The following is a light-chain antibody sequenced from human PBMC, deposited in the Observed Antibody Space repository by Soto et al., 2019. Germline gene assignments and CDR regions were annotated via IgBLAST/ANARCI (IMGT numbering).Light chain of an antibody. J-gene: IGKJ4*01. CDR2: WAS. V-gene: IGKV4-1*01. CDR1: QSVLYSSNNKNY. CDR3: QQYYSTPLT. Sequence: DIVMTQSPDSLAVSMGESATINCKSSQSVLYSSNNKNYLAWYQQKPGQPPKLLIYWASTRESGVPDRFIGSGSGTDFALTISSLQAEDVAVYYCQQYYSTPLTCGGGTKVEIK.